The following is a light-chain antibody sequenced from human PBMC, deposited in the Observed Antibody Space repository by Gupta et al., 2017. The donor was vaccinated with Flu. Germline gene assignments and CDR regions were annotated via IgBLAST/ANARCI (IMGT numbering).Light chain of an antibody. Sequence: KFMLTQPHSVSESPGKTVTISCTRSSGRIASSYVQWYQQRPGRSPTTVIYEDNQRPSGVPDRFSGSSDSSSNSASLTISGLKTEEEADYYCQSYDSNSGVFGGGTQLTVL. CDR3: QSYDSNSGV. CDR1: SGRIASSY. V-gene: IGLV6-57*01. CDR2: EDN. J-gene: IGLJ7*01.